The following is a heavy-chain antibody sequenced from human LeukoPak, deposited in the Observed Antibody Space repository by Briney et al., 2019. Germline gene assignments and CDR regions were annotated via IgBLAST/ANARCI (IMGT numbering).Heavy chain of an antibody. D-gene: IGHD6-19*01. CDR2: FSDRGGST. CDR3: AKDRSGSSGWIWGAYYFDY. CDR1: GFTFSSYA. V-gene: IGHV3-23*01. Sequence: GGSLRLSCAASGFTFSSYAMSWAPRAPGKGREWVSAFSDRGGSTYYADSVKGRFTISRDNSKNTLYLQMNSLRAEDTAVYYCAKDRSGSSGWIWGAYYFDYWGQGTLVTVSS. J-gene: IGHJ4*02.